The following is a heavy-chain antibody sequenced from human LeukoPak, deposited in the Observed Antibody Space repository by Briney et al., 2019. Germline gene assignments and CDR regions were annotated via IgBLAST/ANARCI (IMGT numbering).Heavy chain of an antibody. CDR3: AKGGKYCSGGSCYSDAFDI. CDR1: GFTFDDYA. J-gene: IGHJ3*02. V-gene: IGHV3-9*01. D-gene: IGHD2-15*01. CDR2: ISWNSGSI. Sequence: GGSLRLSCAASGFTFDDYAMHWVRQAPGKGLEWVSGISWNSGSIGYADSVKGRFTISRDNAKNSLYLQMNSLRAEDTALYYCAKGGKYCSGGSCYSDAFDIWGQGTMVTVSS.